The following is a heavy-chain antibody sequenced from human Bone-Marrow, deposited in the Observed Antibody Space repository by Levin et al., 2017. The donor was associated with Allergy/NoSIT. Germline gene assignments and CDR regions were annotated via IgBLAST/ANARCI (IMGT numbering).Heavy chain of an antibody. CDR2: IFYSGTT. Sequence: SETLSLTCTVSGGSITGYYWSWIRQSPGKGLEWIGNIFYSGTTNYNPSLRSRVTLSVDRSKNQFSLKLTSVTAADTAVYYCARRIPGDGVQFDSWGQGTLVTVSS. CDR3: ARRIPGDGVQFDS. CDR1: GGSITGYY. V-gene: IGHV4-59*08. J-gene: IGHJ4*02. D-gene: IGHD7-27*01.